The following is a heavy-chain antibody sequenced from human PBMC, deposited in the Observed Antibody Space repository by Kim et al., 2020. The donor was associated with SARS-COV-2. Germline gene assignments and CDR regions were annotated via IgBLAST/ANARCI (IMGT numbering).Heavy chain of an antibody. V-gene: IGHV1-2*02. Sequence: ASVKVSCKTSGYTFIDYYLHWVRHAPGQGFEYLGWMNPNSGATIFDQKFQGRVTMTRDMSTNTAYMELRRLRSDDTAVYYCAKDLARSGNYYGSLGNDYGMAVWGQGTTVTVS. J-gene: IGHJ6*02. CDR3: AKDLARSGNYYGSLGNDYGMAV. CDR2: MNPNSGAT. CDR1: GYTFIDYY. D-gene: IGHD3-10*01.